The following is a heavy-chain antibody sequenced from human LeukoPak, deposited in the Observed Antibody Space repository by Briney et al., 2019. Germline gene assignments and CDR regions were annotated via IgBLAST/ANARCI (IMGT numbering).Heavy chain of an antibody. CDR3: AREQVFGVVISDPDYYYGMDV. J-gene: IGHJ6*02. V-gene: IGHV3-30-3*01. CDR2: ISYDGSNK. CDR1: GFTFSSYA. D-gene: IGHD3-3*01. Sequence: PGGSLRLSCAASGFTFSSYAMHWVRQAPGKGLEWVAVISYDGSNKYYADSVKGRFTISRDNSKNTLYLQMNSLRAEDTAVYYCAREQVFGVVISDPDYYYGMDVWGQGTTVTVSS.